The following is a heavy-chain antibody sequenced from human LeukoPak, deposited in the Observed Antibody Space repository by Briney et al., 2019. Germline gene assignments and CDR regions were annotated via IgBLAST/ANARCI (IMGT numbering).Heavy chain of an antibody. V-gene: IGHV3-74*01. Sequence: GGSLRLSCEISGFTFRSFWMHWVRQAPGKGLVWVSRINHDGSSTNYADPAKGRFTISRDHAKNTLYLQLNSLRAEDTAVYYCARDRSYGLDYWGQGTLVTVSS. CDR1: GFTFRSFW. CDR3: ARDRSYGLDY. J-gene: IGHJ4*02. D-gene: IGHD5-18*01. CDR2: INHDGSST.